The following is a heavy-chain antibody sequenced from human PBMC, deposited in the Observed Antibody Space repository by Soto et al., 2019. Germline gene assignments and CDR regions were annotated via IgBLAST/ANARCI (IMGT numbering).Heavy chain of an antibody. J-gene: IGHJ5*02. Sequence: GGSLRLSCAASGLTFNRYWMHWVRHAPGKGLVWVSHINTDGSNTNYADSVKGRFTISRDNAKSTLFLQMNSLRDEDTAVYYCAREFCSGGNCYTYYFDPWGQGTQVTVSS. CDR1: GLTFNRYW. CDR3: AREFCSGGNCYTYYFDP. CDR2: INTDGSNT. D-gene: IGHD2-15*01. V-gene: IGHV3-74*01.